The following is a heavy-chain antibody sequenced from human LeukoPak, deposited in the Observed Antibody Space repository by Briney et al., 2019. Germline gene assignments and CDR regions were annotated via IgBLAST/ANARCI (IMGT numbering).Heavy chain of an antibody. V-gene: IGHV1-46*01. CDR3: ARDLGRKWFDP. D-gene: IGHD1-26*01. CDR2: INPSGGST. Sequence: ASVKVSCKASGYTFTSYYMHWVRQAPGQGLEWMGIINPSGGSTSYAQKFQGRVTMTRDMSTSTVYMELSSLRSEDTAVYYCARDLGRKWFDPWGQGTLVTVSS. J-gene: IGHJ5*02. CDR1: GYTFTSYY.